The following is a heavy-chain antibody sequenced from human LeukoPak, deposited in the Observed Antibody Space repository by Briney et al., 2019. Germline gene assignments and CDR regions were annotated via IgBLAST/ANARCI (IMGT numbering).Heavy chain of an antibody. CDR1: GFTFSSYS. J-gene: IGHJ4*02. D-gene: IGHD1-26*01. CDR2: ISSSSSYI. CDR3: AGPGDIVGADYGS. V-gene: IGHV3-21*01. Sequence: GGSLRLSCAASGFTFSSYSMNWVRQAPGKGLEWVSSISSSSSYIYYADSVKGRFTISRDNAKNSLYLQMHSLRADDTAVYYCAGPGDIVGADYGSWGQGTLVTVSS.